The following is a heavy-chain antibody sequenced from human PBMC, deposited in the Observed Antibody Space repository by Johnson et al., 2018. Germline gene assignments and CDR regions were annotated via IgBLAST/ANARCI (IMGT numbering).Heavy chain of an antibody. J-gene: IGHJ4*02. V-gene: IGHV3-15*01. D-gene: IGHD6-19*01. CDR3: AKAIVGSGWYPHAIDY. CDR2: IKSKTDGGTT. CDR1: GFTFSNAW. Sequence: VQLVESGGGLVEPGGSLRVSCAVSGFTFSNAWMTWVRQAPGKGLEWVGRIKSKTDGGTTDYAAPVKGRFTISRDDSKNTEYLQMNSLKTEDKAVYYCAKAIVGSGWYPHAIDYWGQGTLVTVSS.